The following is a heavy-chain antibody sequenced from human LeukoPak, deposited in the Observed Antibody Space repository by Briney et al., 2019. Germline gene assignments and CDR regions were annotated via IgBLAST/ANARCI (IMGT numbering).Heavy chain of an antibody. D-gene: IGHD1-26*01. CDR1: GYSFTSYW. Sequence: GESLKISCKGSGYSFTSYWIGWGRQMPGKGLKWMWIIYPGDSDARYSPSFQGQVTISADKSVSTAYLQWSRLKASDTAMYYCARRRDLYSGSYYPFDYWGQGTLVTVSS. CDR2: IYPGDSDA. CDR3: ARRRDLYSGSYYPFDY. V-gene: IGHV5-51*01. J-gene: IGHJ4*02.